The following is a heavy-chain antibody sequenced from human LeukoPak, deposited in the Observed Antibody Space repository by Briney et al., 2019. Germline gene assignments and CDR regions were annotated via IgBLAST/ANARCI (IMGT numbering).Heavy chain of an antibody. CDR3: ASHRYGGNSDYYYYYYMDV. CDR2: IYHSGST. V-gene: IGHV4-38-2*01. J-gene: IGHJ6*03. CDR1: GYSISSGYY. D-gene: IGHD4-23*01. Sequence: SETLSLTCAVSGYSISSGYYWGWIRQPPGKGLEWIGSIYHSGSTYYNPSLKSRVTISVDTSRNQFSLKLSSVTAADTAVYYCASHRYGGNSDYYYYYYMDVWGKGTTVTVSS.